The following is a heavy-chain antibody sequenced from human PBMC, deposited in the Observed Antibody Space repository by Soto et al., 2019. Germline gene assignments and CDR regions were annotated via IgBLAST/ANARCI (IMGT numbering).Heavy chain of an antibody. D-gene: IGHD2-2*01. V-gene: IGHV4-31*03. CDR3: ARFRSGTSCSNWFDP. Sequence: SESLSLTCTASGCSISSDGYYWMWLRQHPGQGWEWIGYIYCSWSTYYDPFLKSRVTISVDTSKNQFSLKLSSVTAADTAVYCCARFRSGTSCSNWFDPWGQGTLVTVSS. CDR1: GCSISSDGYY. J-gene: IGHJ5*02. CDR2: IYCSWST.